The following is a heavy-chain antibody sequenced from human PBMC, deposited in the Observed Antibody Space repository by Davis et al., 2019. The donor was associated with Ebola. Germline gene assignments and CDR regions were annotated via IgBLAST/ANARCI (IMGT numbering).Heavy chain of an antibody. J-gene: IGHJ3*02. CDR2: ISAYNGNT. V-gene: IGHV1-18*01. D-gene: IGHD3-10*01. CDR1: GYTFTSYG. CDR3: ARDQSSEAYYYGSEDAFDI. Sequence: ASVKVSCKASGYTFTSYGISWVRQAPGQGLEWMGWISAYNGNTNYAQKLQGRVTMTTDTSTSTAYMELSRLRSDDTAVYYCARDQSSEAYYYGSEDAFDIWGQGTMVTVSS.